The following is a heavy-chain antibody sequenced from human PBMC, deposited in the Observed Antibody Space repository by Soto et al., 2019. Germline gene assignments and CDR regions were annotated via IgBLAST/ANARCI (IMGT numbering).Heavy chain of an antibody. CDR2: IYYSGST. CDR1: GGSISSYY. D-gene: IGHD2-15*01. CDR3: ANFIGPPYYFDS. Sequence: PSETLSLTCTVSGGSISSYYWSWIRQPPGKGLEWIGYIYYSGSTNYNPSLKSRVTISVDTSKNQFSLKLRSVTAADTALYYCANFIGPPYYFDSWGQGTLVT. J-gene: IGHJ4*02. V-gene: IGHV4-59*12.